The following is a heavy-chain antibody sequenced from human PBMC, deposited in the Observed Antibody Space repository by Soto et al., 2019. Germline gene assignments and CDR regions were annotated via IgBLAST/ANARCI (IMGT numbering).Heavy chain of an antibody. CDR1: GGTFSSYA. V-gene: IGHV1-69*12. D-gene: IGHD6-6*01. CDR2: IIPIFGTA. CDR3: ARDGIAARPIAWFDP. Sequence: QVQLVQSGAEVKKPGSSVKVSCKASGGTFSSYAISWVRQAPGQGLKWMGGIIPIFGTANYAQKFQGRVTITADESTSTAYMELSSLRSEDTAVYYCARDGIAARPIAWFDPWGQGTLVTVSS. J-gene: IGHJ5*02.